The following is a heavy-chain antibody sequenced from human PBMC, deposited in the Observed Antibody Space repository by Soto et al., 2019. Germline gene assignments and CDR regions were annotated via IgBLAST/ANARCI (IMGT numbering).Heavy chain of an antibody. V-gene: IGHV1-69*02. J-gene: IGHJ5*02. CDR2: LIPILGIA. CDR1: GGTFSSYT. D-gene: IGHD6-13*01. Sequence: QVQLVQSGAEVKKPGSSVKVSCKASGGTFSSYTISWVRQAPGQGLEWMGRLIPILGIANYAQKFQGRVTITADKSTSTAYMELSSLRSEDTAVYYCATGAAGHGPWGQGTLVTVSS. CDR3: ATGAAGHGP.